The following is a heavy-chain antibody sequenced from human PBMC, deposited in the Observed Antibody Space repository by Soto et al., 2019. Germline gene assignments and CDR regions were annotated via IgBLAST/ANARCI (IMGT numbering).Heavy chain of an antibody. CDR1: GFSFTNYW. J-gene: IGHJ5*02. CDR3: ARIESIARNWFDP. V-gene: IGHV5-10-1*01. CDR2: IDPVDSYA. Sequence: GESLKSYCKGSGFSFTNYWISWVRQMPGKGLEWMGNIDPVDSYANYSPSFQGHVTFSVDTSISTAYLQWSSLKASDTAMYFCARIESIARNWFDPWGQGTLVTVSS. D-gene: IGHD6-13*01.